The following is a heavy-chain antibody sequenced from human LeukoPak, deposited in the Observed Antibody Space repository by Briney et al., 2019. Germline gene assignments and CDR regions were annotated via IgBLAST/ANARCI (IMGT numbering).Heavy chain of an antibody. Sequence: PSETLSLTCTVSGGSISSYYWSWIRQPPGKGLEWVANIKQDGSEKYYLDSVKGRFTISRDNAKNSLYLEMNSLRAEDTAVYYCARCEGSEYFHDNSGSLQAWFDPWGQGTLVTVSS. V-gene: IGHV3-7*01. CDR1: GGSISSYY. J-gene: IGHJ5*02. CDR2: IKQDGSEK. D-gene: IGHD3-22*01. CDR3: ARCEGSEYFHDNSGSLQAWFDP.